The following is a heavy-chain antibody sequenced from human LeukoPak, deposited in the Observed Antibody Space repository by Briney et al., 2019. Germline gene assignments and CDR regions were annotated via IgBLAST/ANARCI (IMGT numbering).Heavy chain of an antibody. CDR1: SGSISNINYY. J-gene: IGHJ4*02. V-gene: IGHV4-39*01. CDR3: ARGGWFGQV. CDR2: IYYSGST. Sequence: SETLSLTCTVSSGSISNINYYWAWIRQPPGKGLEWIGSIYYSGSTYYNPSLKSRVTMSVDTSKNQLSLKLSSVTAADTAVYYCARGGWFGQVWGRGTLVTVSS. D-gene: IGHD3-10*01.